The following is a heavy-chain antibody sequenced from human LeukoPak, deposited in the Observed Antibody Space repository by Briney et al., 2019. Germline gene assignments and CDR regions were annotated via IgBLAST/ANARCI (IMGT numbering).Heavy chain of an antibody. CDR1: GFTFSSYA. Sequence: PGGSLRLSCAASGFTFSSYAMSRVRQAPGKGLEWVSAISGSGGSTYYADSVKGRFTISRDNSKNTLYLQMNSLRAEDTAVYYCAKVNSAGRGIDYWGQGTLVTVSS. CDR3: AKVNSAGRGIDY. D-gene: IGHD3-10*01. J-gene: IGHJ4*02. V-gene: IGHV3-23*01. CDR2: ISGSGGST.